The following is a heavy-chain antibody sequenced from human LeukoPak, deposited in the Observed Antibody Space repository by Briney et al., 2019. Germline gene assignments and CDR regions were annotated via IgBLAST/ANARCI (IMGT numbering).Heavy chain of an antibody. J-gene: IGHJ4*02. CDR3: AREGYSSGYIDY. D-gene: IGHD3-22*01. V-gene: IGHV3-74*01. CDR2: INSDGSST. Sequence: GGSLRLSCAASGSTFSSYWMHWVRQAPGKGLVWVSRINSDGSSTSYADSVKGRFTISRDNAKNTLYLQMNSLRAEDTAVYYCAREGYSSGYIDYWGQGTLVTVSS. CDR1: GSTFSSYW.